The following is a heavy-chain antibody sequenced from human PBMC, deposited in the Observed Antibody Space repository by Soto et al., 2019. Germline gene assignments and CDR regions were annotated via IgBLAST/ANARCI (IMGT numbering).Heavy chain of an antibody. V-gene: IGHV4-59*01. Sequence: SETLSLTCTVSGGSIRNYYWSWIRQPPGKGLEWIGYVYSSGSTHYNPSLQSRVTISADTSKNQVSLKVNSVTAADTAVYYCARDYPRGDGVYYFDYWGQGTLVTVSS. CDR2: VYSSGST. J-gene: IGHJ4*02. CDR1: GGSIRNYY. CDR3: ARDYPRGDGVYYFDY. D-gene: IGHD2-8*01.